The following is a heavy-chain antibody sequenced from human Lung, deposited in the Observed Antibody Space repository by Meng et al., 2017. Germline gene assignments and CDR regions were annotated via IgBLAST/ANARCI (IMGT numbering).Heavy chain of an antibody. CDR3: ARYVPNGSFWYFDF. Sequence: QVQPVRSGADAKKPGAFMKVSCKASGYIFTNYDISWVRQAPGQGLEWMGWISVKNGEAKYPQNFQGRVTMTTDTTTSTAYMELRSLTSDDTAVYYCARYVPNGSFWYFDFWGRGTLVTVSS. CDR1: GYIFTNYD. D-gene: IGHD6-13*01. V-gene: IGHV1-18*01. J-gene: IGHJ2*01. CDR2: ISVKNGEA.